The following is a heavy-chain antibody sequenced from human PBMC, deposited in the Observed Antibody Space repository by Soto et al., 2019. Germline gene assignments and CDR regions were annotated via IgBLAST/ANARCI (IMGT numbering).Heavy chain of an antibody. CDR3: VKEKLIAAAGTLFDY. V-gene: IGHV3-23*01. D-gene: IGHD6-13*01. CDR2: ISATGVST. Sequence: PGGSLRLSCAASGFTFSSHAMNWVRQAPGKGLEWVSAISATGVSTYYADSLKGRFTISRDNSKNTLYLQMNSLRAEDTAVYYCVKEKLIAAAGTLFDYWGQGTLVTVSS. CDR1: GFTFSSHA. J-gene: IGHJ4*02.